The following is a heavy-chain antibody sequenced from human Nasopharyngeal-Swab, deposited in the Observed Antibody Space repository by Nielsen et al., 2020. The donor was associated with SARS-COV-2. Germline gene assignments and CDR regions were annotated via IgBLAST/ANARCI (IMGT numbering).Heavy chain of an antibody. CDR2: IYYSGST. CDR3: ARLTADVLRFFRPYYFDY. Sequence: ESLKISCTVSGCSISSCSYYWGWIRQPPGKGLEWIGCIYYSGSTYYNPSLKSLVTISVDTSKNQFSLKLSSVTAADTAVYYCARLTADVLRFFRPYYFDYWGQGTLVTVSS. J-gene: IGHJ4*02. CDR1: GCSISSCSYY. V-gene: IGHV4-39*01. D-gene: IGHD3-3*01.